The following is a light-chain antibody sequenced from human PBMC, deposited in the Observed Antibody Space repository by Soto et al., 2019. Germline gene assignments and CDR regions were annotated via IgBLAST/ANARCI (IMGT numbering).Light chain of an antibody. CDR1: QYINNW. Sequence: DTQMTQSPSTLSASVGDTVTITCRARQYINNWLAWYQQKPEKVPKLLIYGASTLEDGVPSRFSGSRSGTEFTLTINSLQPDDFATYFCQRYDGYFGQGTKLEIK. J-gene: IGKJ2*01. V-gene: IGKV1-5*01. CDR3: QRYDGY. CDR2: GAS.